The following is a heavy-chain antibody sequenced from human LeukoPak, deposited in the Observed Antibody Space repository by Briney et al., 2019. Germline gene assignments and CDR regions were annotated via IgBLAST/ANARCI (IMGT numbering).Heavy chain of an antibody. V-gene: IGHV3-30*02. CDR3: ARGPLYYSDSRGNPGDH. J-gene: IGHJ4*02. CDR1: GFTFSSYG. Sequence: GGSLRLSCAASGFTFSSYGMHWVRQAPGKGLEWVAFIRYDGNNKYYADSVKGRFTISRDNSKNTLYLQMSSLRAEDTAVYYCARGPLYYSDSRGNPGDHWGQGTLVTVSS. CDR2: IRYDGNNK. D-gene: IGHD3-22*01.